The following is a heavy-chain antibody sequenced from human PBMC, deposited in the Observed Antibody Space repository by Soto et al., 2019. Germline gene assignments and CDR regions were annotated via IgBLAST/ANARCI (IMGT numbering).Heavy chain of an antibody. CDR2: IFYSGST. D-gene: IGHD6-19*01. V-gene: IGHV4-59*11. CDR1: GGSISGHY. J-gene: IGHJ4*02. Sequence: ETLSLTCTVSGGSISGHYWIWIRQSPGKGLEWIGYIFYSGSTNYNPSLKSRVTLSADTSKNQFSLRLSSVTAADTAVYYCARVGSSGWSPDYWGQGTLVTVSS. CDR3: ARVGSSGWSPDY.